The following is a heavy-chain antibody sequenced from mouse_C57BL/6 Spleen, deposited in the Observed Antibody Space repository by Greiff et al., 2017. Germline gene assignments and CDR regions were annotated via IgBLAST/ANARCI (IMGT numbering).Heavy chain of an antibody. CDR3: TRGGDYGNYFDV. D-gene: IGHD2-1*01. CDR2: ISSGGDYF. V-gene: IGHV5-9-1*02. Sequence: EVMLVESGEGLVKPGGSLKLSCAASGFTFSSYAMSWVRQTPEKRLEWVAYISSGGDYFYYADTVKGRFTISRDNARNTLYLQMSSLKSEDTAMYYCTRGGDYGNYFDVWGTGTTVTVSS. CDR1: GFTFSSYA. J-gene: IGHJ1*03.